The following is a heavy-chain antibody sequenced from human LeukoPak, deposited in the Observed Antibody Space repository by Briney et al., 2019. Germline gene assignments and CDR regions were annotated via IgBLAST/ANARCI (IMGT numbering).Heavy chain of an antibody. CDR2: INHSGST. D-gene: IGHD5-18*01. Sequence: TSETLSLTCAVYGGSFSGYYWSWLRQPPGKGLEWIGEINHSGSTNYNPSLKSRVTISVDTSKNQFSLKLSSVTAADTAVYYCARAGYSYGMTYYYYYMDVWGKGTTVTVSS. CDR3: ARAGYSYGMTYYYYYMDV. J-gene: IGHJ6*03. CDR1: GGSFSGYY. V-gene: IGHV4-34*01.